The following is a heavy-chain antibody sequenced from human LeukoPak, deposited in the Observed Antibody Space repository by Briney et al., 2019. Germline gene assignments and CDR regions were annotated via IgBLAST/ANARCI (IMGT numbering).Heavy chain of an antibody. CDR1: GFTFSSSA. V-gene: IGHV3-30-3*01. CDR3: ARDRFRYCSSTSCYPRHFDY. Sequence: GGSLRLSCAASGFTFSSSAMSWVRQAPGKGLEWVAVISYDGSNKYYADSVKGRFTISRDNSKNTLYLQMNSLRAEDTAVYYCARDRFRYCSSTSCYPRHFDYWGQGTLVTVSS. CDR2: ISYDGSNK. J-gene: IGHJ4*02. D-gene: IGHD2-2*01.